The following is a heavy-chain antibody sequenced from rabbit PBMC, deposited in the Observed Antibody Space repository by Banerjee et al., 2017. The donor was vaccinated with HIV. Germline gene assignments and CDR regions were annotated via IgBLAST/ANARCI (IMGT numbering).Heavy chain of an antibody. CDR2: IYIGNSGST. CDR3: ARDLAGVIGWNFNL. CDR1: GFSFSNSYY. D-gene: IGHD4-1*01. Sequence: QEQLEESGGGLVKPGRSLTLTCTASGFSFSNSYYMCWVRQAPGKGLEWIACIYIGNSGSTYYASWAKGRFTISKTSSTTVTLQMTSLTAADTATYFCARDLAGVIGWNFNLWGPGTLVTVS. V-gene: IGHV1S45*01. J-gene: IGHJ4*01.